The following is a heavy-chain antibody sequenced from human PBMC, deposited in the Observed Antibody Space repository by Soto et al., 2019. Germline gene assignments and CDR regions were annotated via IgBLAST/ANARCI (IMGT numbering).Heavy chain of an antibody. V-gene: IGHV4-30-4*08. Sequence: SETLCVTCTVSGGYSSGVDCCWSWIRHAPGTGLEGIGDIFYTGRTYYHPCLRSRLAISVDTSKNQFSLNLSSVTAADAAVYYCAREPLKWSGMAVGGRGTTVTVSS. CDR1: GGYSSGVDCC. J-gene: IGHJ6*02. CDR3: AREPLKWSGMAV. CDR2: IFYTGRT. D-gene: IGHD2-15*01.